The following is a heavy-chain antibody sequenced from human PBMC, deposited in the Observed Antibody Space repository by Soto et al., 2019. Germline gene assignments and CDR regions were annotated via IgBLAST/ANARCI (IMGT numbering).Heavy chain of an antibody. J-gene: IGHJ4*02. V-gene: IGHV4-34*01. Sequence: QVQLQQWGAGLLKPSETLSLTCAVYGGSFSGYYWSWIRQPPGKGLEWIGEINHSGSTNYNPSLKSRVTISVDTSKNQFSLKLSSVTAADTAVYHCARTRTTVVDYWGQGTLVTVSS. CDR2: INHSGST. CDR3: ARTRTTVVDY. D-gene: IGHD4-17*01. CDR1: GGSFSGYY.